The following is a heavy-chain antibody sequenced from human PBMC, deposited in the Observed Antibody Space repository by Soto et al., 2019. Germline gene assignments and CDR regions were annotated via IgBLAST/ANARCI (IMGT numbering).Heavy chain of an antibody. CDR3: ARSYSSSSKFGMDV. CDR2: ISSSSSYI. CDR1: GFTFSSYS. Sequence: EVQLVESGGGLVKPGGSLRLSCAASGFTFSSYSMNWVRQAPGKGLEWVSSISSSSSYIYYADSVKGRFTISRDNAQNSLYLQMNSLRAEDTAVYYCARSYSSSSKFGMDVWGQGTTVTVSS. J-gene: IGHJ6*02. D-gene: IGHD6-6*01. V-gene: IGHV3-21*01.